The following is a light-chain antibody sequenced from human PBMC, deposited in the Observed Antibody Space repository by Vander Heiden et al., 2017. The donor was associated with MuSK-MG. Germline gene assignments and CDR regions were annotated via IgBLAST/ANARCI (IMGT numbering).Light chain of an antibody. CDR1: KLGDKY. J-gene: IGLJ2*01. Sequence: SYELTQPPSVSVSPGQTASITCSGDKLGDKYACWYQQKPGQSPVLVIYQDSKRPSGIPLRFSGSNYGTTDTLTISGTQAVDESYYYCQAWDSRGVFGGGTKLTVL. CDR2: QDS. V-gene: IGLV3-1*01. CDR3: QAWDSRGV.